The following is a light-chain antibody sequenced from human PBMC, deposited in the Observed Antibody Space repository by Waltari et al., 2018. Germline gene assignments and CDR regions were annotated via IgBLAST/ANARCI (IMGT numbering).Light chain of an antibody. Sequence: DIVMIQSPLSLSVTPGEPASISCRSSQSLLDSNEYNYLDWYLQKPGQSPQILIYLGSNRASGVPDRFSGSGSGTDFTLKISRVEAEDAGIYYCMEALQSVTFGQGTRLEIK. V-gene: IGKV2-28*01. CDR3: MEALQSVT. J-gene: IGKJ5*01. CDR1: QSLLDSNEYNY. CDR2: LGS.